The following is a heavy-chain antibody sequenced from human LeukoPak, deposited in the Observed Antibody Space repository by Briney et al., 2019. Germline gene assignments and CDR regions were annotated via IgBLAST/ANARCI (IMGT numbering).Heavy chain of an antibody. CDR3: AREYCSSTSCYGWFDP. Sequence: PSETLSLTCAVYGGSFSGYYWSWIRQPPGKGLEWIGEINHSGSTNYNPSLKSRVTIPVDTSKNQFSLKLSSVTAADTAVYYCAREYCSSTSCYGWFDPWGQGTLVTVSS. V-gene: IGHV4-34*01. CDR1: GGSFSGYY. J-gene: IGHJ5*02. CDR2: INHSGST. D-gene: IGHD2-2*01.